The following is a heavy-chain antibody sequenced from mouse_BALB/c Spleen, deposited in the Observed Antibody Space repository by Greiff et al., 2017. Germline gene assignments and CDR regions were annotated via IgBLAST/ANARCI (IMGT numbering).Heavy chain of an antibody. J-gene: IGHJ2*01. CDR1: GYTFTSYW. D-gene: IGHD1-1*01. CDR3: TRWDTTVVATSFEN. Sequence: VQLQQPGAELVKPGASVKMSCKASGYTFTSYWMHWVKQRPGQGLEWIGVIDPSDSYTSYNQKFKGKATLTVDTSSSTAYMQLSSLTSEDSAVYYCTRWDTTVVATSFENWGQGTTLTVSS. V-gene: IGHV1S127*01. CDR2: IDPSDSYT.